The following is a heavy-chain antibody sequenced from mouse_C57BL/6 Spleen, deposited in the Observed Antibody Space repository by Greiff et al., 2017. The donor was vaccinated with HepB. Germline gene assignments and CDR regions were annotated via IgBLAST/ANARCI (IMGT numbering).Heavy chain of an antibody. J-gene: IGHJ2*01. CDR2: ISDGGSYT. CDR1: GFTFSSYA. D-gene: IGHD2-4*01. V-gene: IGHV5-4*03. CDR3: ARAYYDYDSWYYFDY. Sequence: EVKLMESGGGLVKPGGSLKLSCAASGFTFSSYAMSWVRQTPEKRLEWVATISDGGSYTYYPDNVKGRFTISRDNAKNNLYLQMSHLKSEDTAMYYCARAYYDYDSWYYFDYWGQGTTLTVSS.